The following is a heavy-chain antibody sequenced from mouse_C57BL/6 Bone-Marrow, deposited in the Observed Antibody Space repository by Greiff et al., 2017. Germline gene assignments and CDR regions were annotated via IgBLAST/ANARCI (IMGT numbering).Heavy chain of an antibody. V-gene: IGHV5-9*01. CDR1: GFTFRSYT. CDR2: ISGGGGNT. Sequence: EVHLVESGGGLVKPGGSLKLSCAASGFTFRSYTMSWVRRTPEKRLEWVATISGGGGNTYYPDSVKGRFTISRDNAKNTLYLQMSSLRSEDTALYYCARRGITYYFDYWGQGTTLTVSS. J-gene: IGHJ2*01. D-gene: IGHD1-1*01. CDR3: ARRGITYYFDY.